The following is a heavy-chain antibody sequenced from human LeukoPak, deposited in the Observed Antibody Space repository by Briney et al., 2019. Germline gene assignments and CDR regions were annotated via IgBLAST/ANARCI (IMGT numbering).Heavy chain of an antibody. D-gene: IGHD6-19*01. CDR2: IYHSGST. CDR1: GGSISSSNW. V-gene: IGHV4-4*02. J-gene: IGHJ6*04. Sequence: SETLSLTCAVSGGSISSSNWWSWVRQPPGKGLEWIGEIYHSGSTNYNPSLKSRVTISVDKSKNQFSLKLSSVTAADTAVYYCAQTTWYVAGVLYYGMDVWGKGTTVTVSS. CDR3: AQTTWYVAGVLYYGMDV.